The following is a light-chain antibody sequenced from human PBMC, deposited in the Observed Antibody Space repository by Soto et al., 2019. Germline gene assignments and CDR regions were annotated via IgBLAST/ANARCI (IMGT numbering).Light chain of an antibody. Sequence: QSVLTQPPSVSAAPGQKVTISCSGSSSNIGDNFVSWYQQFPGTAPKLLIYDNNQRPPGIPDRFSGSKSGTSATLGITGLQTGDEADYYCGTWDSSLSAVLFGGGTKVTVL. V-gene: IGLV1-51*01. CDR1: SSNIGDNF. CDR2: DNN. CDR3: GTWDSSLSAVL. J-gene: IGLJ3*02.